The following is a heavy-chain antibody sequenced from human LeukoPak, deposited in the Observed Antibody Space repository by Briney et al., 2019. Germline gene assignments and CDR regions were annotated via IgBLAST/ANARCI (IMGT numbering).Heavy chain of an antibody. V-gene: IGHV3-7*01. CDR1: GFTFSSYG. Sequence: PGRSLRLSCAASGFTFSSYGMHWVRQAPGKGLEWVANIHKDGSAKIYVDSVKGRFTISRDNAKSSLYLQMNSLRDEDTAVYYCTRDRGFGADDYWGQGSLVSVSS. D-gene: IGHD3-10*01. J-gene: IGHJ4*02. CDR3: TRDRGFGADDY. CDR2: IHKDGSAK.